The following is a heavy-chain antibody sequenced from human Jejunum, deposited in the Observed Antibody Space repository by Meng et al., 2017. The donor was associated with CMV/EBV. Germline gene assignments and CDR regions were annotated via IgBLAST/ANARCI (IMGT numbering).Heavy chain of an antibody. J-gene: IGHJ4*02. V-gene: IGHV4-59*01. Sequence: ISSYYWSWDRQPPGKGLEWIGDIYYSGSTNYNPSLKSRVTISVDTSKNQFSLKLSSVTAADTAVYYCARGSRITIFGVVTMPFDYWGQGTLVTVSS. CDR2: IYYSGST. CDR1: ISSYY. D-gene: IGHD3-3*01. CDR3: ARGSRITIFGVVTMPFDY.